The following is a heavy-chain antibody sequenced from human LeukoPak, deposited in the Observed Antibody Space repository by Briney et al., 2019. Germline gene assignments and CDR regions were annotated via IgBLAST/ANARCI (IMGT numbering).Heavy chain of an antibody. CDR3: ARDYTIFGVDCFDP. D-gene: IGHD3-3*01. CDR1: GYTLTNYG. Sequence: ASVKVSCKASGYTLTNYGISWVRQAPGQGLEWMGWISANNANAKYAQKLQGRVTMTTDTSTSTAYMELRSLRSDDTAVYYCARDYTIFGVDCFDPWGQGTLVTVSS. J-gene: IGHJ5*02. CDR2: ISANNANA. V-gene: IGHV1-18*01.